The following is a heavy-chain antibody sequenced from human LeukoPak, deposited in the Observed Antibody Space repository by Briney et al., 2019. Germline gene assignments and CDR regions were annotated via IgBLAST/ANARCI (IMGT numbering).Heavy chain of an antibody. CDR2: IYPGDSDT. CDR1: GYSFTSYW. D-gene: IGHD3-10*01. J-gene: IGHJ4*02. V-gene: IGHV5-51*01. CDR3: ARLGVYYGSGSYYNDHNGDY. Sequence: GESLKISCKGSGYSFTSYWIGWVRQMPRKGLEWMGIIYPGDSDTRYSPSFQGQVTISADKSISTAYLQWSSLKASDTAMYYCARLGVYYGSGSYYNDHNGDYWGQGTLVTVSS.